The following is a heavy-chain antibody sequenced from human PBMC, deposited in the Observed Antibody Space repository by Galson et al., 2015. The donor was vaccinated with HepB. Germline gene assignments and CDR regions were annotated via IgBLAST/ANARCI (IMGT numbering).Heavy chain of an antibody. Sequence: SLRLSCATSGFVFSNIGMHWVRQAPGKGLEWVSAISGGGDSTYYADSVKGRFTISRDNPKNTLYLQMHSLRAEDTALYYCARQRDSGYDLGPLDYWGQGTLVTVSS. CDR3: ARQRDSGYDLGPLDY. V-gene: IGHV3-23*01. CDR1: GFVFSNIG. D-gene: IGHD5-12*01. CDR2: ISGGGDST. J-gene: IGHJ4*02.